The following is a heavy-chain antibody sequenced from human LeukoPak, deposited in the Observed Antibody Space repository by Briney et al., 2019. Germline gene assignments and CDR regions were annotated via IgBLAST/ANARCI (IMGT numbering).Heavy chain of an antibody. Sequence: ASVKLSCKASGGTFSSYAISWVRQAPGQGLEWMGGVIPIFGTANYAQKLQGRVTITTDESTSTAYMELSSLRSEDTAVYYCARGRRARDDMDVWGKGTTVTVSS. V-gene: IGHV1-69*05. CDR3: ARGRRARDDMDV. CDR2: VIPIFGTA. D-gene: IGHD5-24*01. CDR1: GGTFSSYA. J-gene: IGHJ6*03.